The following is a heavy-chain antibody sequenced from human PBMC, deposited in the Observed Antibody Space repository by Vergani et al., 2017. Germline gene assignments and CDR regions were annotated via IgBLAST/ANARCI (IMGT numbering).Heavy chain of an antibody. D-gene: IGHD6-6*01. Sequence: QVQLVQSGAEVKKPGSSVQVSCQASGGTFRSYAISWVRPAPGQGLEWMGRIIPILGIANYAKKFKGRVTITADKSTSTAYMELSSLRSEDTAVYYCARGFLGKQLVPTDACDIWGQGTMVTVSS. J-gene: IGHJ3*02. CDR2: IIPILGIA. CDR3: ARGFLGKQLVPTDACDI. V-gene: IGHV1-69*04. CDR1: GGTFRSYA.